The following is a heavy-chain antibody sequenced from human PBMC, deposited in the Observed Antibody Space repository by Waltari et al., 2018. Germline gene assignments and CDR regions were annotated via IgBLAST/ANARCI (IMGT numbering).Heavy chain of an antibody. V-gene: IGHV1-69*01. J-gene: IGHJ6*02. D-gene: IGHD6-19*01. CDR2: IIPIVGTA. CDR3: ARMTYSGWYWEMWGGMDV. CDR1: GGTFSSYA. Sequence: QVQLVQSGAEVKKPGSSVKVSCKASGGTFSSYAISWVRQAPGQGLEWMGGIIPIVGTANYAQKFQGRVTITADESTSTAYMELSSLRSEDTAVYYCARMTYSGWYWEMWGGMDVWGQGTTVTVSS.